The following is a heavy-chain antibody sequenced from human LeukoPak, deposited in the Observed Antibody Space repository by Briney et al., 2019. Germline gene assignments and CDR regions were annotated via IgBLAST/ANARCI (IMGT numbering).Heavy chain of an antibody. D-gene: IGHD6-13*01. J-gene: IGHJ5*02. CDR1: GFTFSSYA. CDR3: AKDRSAAAGTWWFDP. V-gene: IGHV3-23*01. Sequence: GGSLRLSCAASGFTFSSYAMSWVRQAPGKGLEWVSAISGSGGSTYYADSVKGRFTISRDNSKNTLYLQMNSLRAEETAVYYCAKDRSAAAGTWWFDPWGQGTLVTVSS. CDR2: ISGSGGST.